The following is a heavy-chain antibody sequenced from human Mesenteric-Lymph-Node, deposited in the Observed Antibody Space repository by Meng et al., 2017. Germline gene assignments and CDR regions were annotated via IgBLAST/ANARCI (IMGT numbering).Heavy chain of an antibody. CDR2: ISSSGSTI. Sequence: GESLKISCAASGFTFSSYEMNWVRQAPGKGLEWVSYISSSGSTIYYADSVRGRFTISRDNAKNSLYLQMNSLRAEDTAVYYCARGGLGATINKYLDSWGQGTLVTVSS. CDR3: ARGGLGATINKYLDS. CDR1: GFTFSSYE. D-gene: IGHD1-26*01. V-gene: IGHV3-48*03. J-gene: IGHJ4*02.